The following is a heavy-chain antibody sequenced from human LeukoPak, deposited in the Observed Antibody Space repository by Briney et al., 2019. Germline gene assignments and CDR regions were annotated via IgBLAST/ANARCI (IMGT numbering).Heavy chain of an antibody. D-gene: IGHD3-16*01. J-gene: IGHJ4*02. CDR2: INQDGSET. CDR1: EFSFRSYW. V-gene: IGHV3-7*03. Sequence: GGSLRLSCVGSEFSFRSYWMSWVRQAPGKGLEWVANINQDGSETYYVDSVKGRFTISRDNAKDSLYLQMNSLRAEDTAVYYCARRAGAYTHPYDYWGQGTLVTVSS. CDR3: ARRAGAYTHPYDY.